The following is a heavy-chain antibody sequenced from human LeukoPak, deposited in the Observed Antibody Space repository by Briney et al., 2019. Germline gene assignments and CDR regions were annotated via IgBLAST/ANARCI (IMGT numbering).Heavy chain of an antibody. CDR1: GGSIFSGDYY. V-gene: IGHV4-30-4*01. J-gene: IGHJ5*02. Sequence: PSETLSLTCTVSGGSIFSGDYYWNWIRQPPGKGLEWIGYIYYNGITYYNPSHESRVTISVDTSKNQFSLKLSSVTAADTAVYYCARGDYNDGAGYLDHWGQGTLVPVSS. D-gene: IGHD3-22*01. CDR2: IYYNGIT. CDR3: ARGDYNDGAGYLDH.